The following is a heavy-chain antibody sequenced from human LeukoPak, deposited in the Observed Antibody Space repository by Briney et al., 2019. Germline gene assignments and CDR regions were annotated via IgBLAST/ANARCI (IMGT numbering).Heavy chain of an antibody. CDR3: ARGFNSYGYYYYYYMGV. CDR2: INPSGGST. V-gene: IGHV1-46*01. CDR1: GYTFTNYY. Sequence: ASVKVSCKASGYTFTNYYIHWVRQAPGQGLEWMGIINPSGGSTSYAQKFQGRVTMTRDTSISTAYMELSSLRSEDTAVYYCARGFNSYGYYYYYYMGVWGKGTTVTVSS. J-gene: IGHJ6*03. D-gene: IGHD5-18*01.